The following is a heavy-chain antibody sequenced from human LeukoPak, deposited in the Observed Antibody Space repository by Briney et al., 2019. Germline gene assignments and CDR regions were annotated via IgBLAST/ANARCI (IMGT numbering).Heavy chain of an antibody. CDR3: ASSYCSSTSCSEGFDY. D-gene: IGHD2-2*01. CDR2: IYPGDSDT. V-gene: IGHV5-51*01. J-gene: IGHJ4*02. Sequence: GESLKISCKGSGYSFTSYWIGWVRQMPGKGLEWMGIIYPGDSDTRYGPSFQGQVTISADKSISTAYLQWSSLKASDTAMYYCASSYCSSTSCSEGFDYWGQGTLVTVSS. CDR1: GYSFTSYW.